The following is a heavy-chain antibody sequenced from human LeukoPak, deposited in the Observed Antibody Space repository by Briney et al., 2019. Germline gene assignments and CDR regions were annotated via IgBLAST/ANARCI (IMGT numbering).Heavy chain of an antibody. D-gene: IGHD6-13*01. Sequence: SETLSLTCTVSGGSISSYYWSWIRQPAGKGLEWIGRIYTSGSANYNPTLKSRVTMSVDTSKNQFSLKLSSVTAADTAVYYCARDRPGGSSLDYWGQGTLVTVSS. V-gene: IGHV4-4*07. CDR3: ARDRPGGSSLDY. CDR1: GGSISSYY. CDR2: IYTSGSA. J-gene: IGHJ4*02.